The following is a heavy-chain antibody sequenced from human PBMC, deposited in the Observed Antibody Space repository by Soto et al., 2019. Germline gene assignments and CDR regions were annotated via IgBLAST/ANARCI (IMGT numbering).Heavy chain of an antibody. J-gene: IGHJ6*02. CDR1: GGSISSGGYY. CDR2: IYYSGST. D-gene: IGHD3-10*01. CDR3: ARAVGIWFWELATSAKYYYGLDV. V-gene: IGHV4-31*03. Sequence: QVQLQESGPGLVKPSQTLSLTCTVSGGSISSGGYYWTWIRQHPEKGLEWIGYIYYSGSTHSNTSLKSRANISADTSKNHFSLDLNLVTGADTVVDDCARAVGIWFWELATSAKYYYGLDVWGQGTTVTVSS.